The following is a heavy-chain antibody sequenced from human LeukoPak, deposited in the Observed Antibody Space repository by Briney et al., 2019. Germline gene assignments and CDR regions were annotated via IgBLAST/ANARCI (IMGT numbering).Heavy chain of an antibody. Sequence: GASVKVSCKASGYTFTSYYMRWVRQAPGQGLEWMGIINPSGGSTSYAQKFQGRVTMTRDTSTSTVYMELSSLRSEDTAVYYCARERFLEWLPYYYYGMDVWGQGTTVTVSS. J-gene: IGHJ6*02. CDR1: GYTFTSYY. D-gene: IGHD3-3*01. CDR2: INPSGGST. CDR3: ARERFLEWLPYYYYGMDV. V-gene: IGHV1-46*01.